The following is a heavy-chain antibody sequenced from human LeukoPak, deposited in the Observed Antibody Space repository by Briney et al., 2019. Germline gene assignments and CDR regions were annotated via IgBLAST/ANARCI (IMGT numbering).Heavy chain of an antibody. CDR2: INAGNGNT. CDR3: AREEGNWGDAFDI. Sequence: ASVKVSCKASGYTFTTHTIHWVRQAPGQRLEWMGWINAGNGNTKYSQEFQDRVTITRDTSASTAYMELSSLRSDDTAVYYCAREEGNWGDAFDIWGQGTMVTVSS. CDR1: GYTFTTHT. J-gene: IGHJ3*02. V-gene: IGHV1-3*01. D-gene: IGHD7-27*01.